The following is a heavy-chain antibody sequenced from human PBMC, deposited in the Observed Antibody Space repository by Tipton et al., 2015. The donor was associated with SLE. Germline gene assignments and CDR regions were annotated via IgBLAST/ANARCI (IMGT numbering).Heavy chain of an antibody. CDR1: GGSISSGGYY. V-gene: IGHV4-61*02. Sequence: TLSLTCTVSGGSISSGGYYWSWIRQPAGKGLEWIGRIYTSGSTNYNPSLKSRVTMSVDTSKNQFSLKLSSVTAADTAVYYCARDQDNWSPALFDIWGQGTMVTVSS. J-gene: IGHJ3*02. D-gene: IGHD1-20*01. CDR2: IYTSGST. CDR3: ARDQDNWSPALFDI.